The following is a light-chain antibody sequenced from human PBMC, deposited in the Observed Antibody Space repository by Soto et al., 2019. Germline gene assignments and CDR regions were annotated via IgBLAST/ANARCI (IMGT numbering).Light chain of an antibody. Sequence: QAVLTQPASVSGSPGQAITISCTGTSSDVGGYNYVSWCQQHPGKAPKLMIYEVNNRPSGVSNRFSGSKSGNTASLTISGLQAEDEADYYCTSYTSSNPHVFGTGTKVTVL. CDR3: TSYTSSNPHV. CDR1: SSDVGGYNY. CDR2: EVN. J-gene: IGLJ1*01. V-gene: IGLV2-14*01.